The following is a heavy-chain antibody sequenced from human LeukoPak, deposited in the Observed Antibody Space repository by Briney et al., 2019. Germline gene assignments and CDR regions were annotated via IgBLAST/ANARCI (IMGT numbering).Heavy chain of an antibody. D-gene: IGHD6-19*01. CDR1: GFTFSDYW. V-gene: IGHV3-74*01. CDR2: MNSDGTTT. Sequence: PGRSLRLSCVASGFTFSDYWMHWVRQAPGKGLVWVARMNSDGTTTNYADSVKGRFTISRDNAKNTLFLQMNSLGAEDTAVYYCARAGWYRFDYWGQGTVVTVSS. J-gene: IGHJ4*02. CDR3: ARAGWYRFDY.